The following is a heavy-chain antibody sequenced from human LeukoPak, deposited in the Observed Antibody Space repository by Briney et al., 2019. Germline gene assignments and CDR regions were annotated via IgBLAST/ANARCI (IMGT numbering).Heavy chain of an antibody. CDR3: ARDQRFIYGY. CDR2: ISTSGGSA. Sequence: GGSLRLSCAASGFTFTNYAMSWVRQAPGKGLEWVSVISTSGGSAYYADSVKGRFTISRDNSKNTLYLQMNSLRAEDTAVYYCARDQRFIYGYWGQGTLVTVSS. D-gene: IGHD5-18*01. J-gene: IGHJ4*02. CDR1: GFTFTNYA. V-gene: IGHV3-23*01.